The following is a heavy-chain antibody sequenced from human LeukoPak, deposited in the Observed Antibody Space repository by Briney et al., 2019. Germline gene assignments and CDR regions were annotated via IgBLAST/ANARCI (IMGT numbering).Heavy chain of an antibody. D-gene: IGHD6-19*01. J-gene: IGHJ4*02. V-gene: IGHV3-11*01. Sequence: PGGSLRLSCAASGFTFSDYYMSWIRQAPGKGLEWVSYITSVSTTYYEDSVKGRFTISRDNAKNSLYLQMNSLRAEDTAVYYCARTRTQQWLVPYYCDYWGQGTLVTVSS. CDR3: ARTRTQQWLVPYYCDY. CDR2: ITSVSTT. CDR1: GFTFSDYY.